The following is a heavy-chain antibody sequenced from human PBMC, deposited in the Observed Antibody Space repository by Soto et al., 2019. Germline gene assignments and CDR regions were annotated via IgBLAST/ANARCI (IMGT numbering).Heavy chain of an antibody. CDR1: GFTFSSYA. CDR2: ISYDGSNK. CDR3: ARDGYMGGIAVAGPKWWFDP. V-gene: IGHV3-30-3*01. J-gene: IGHJ5*02. D-gene: IGHD6-19*01. Sequence: VQLVESGGGVVQPGRSLRLSCAASGFTFSSYAMHWVRQAPGKGLEWVAVISYDGSNKYYADSVKGRFTISRDNSKNTLYLQMNSLRAEDTAVYYCARDGYMGGIAVAGPKWWFDPWGQGTLVTVSS.